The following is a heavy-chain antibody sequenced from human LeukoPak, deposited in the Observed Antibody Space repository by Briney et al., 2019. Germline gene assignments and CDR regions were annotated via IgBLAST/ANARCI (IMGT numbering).Heavy chain of an antibody. CDR1: GGSFRVYY. J-gene: IGHJ5*02. V-gene: IGHV4-34*01. CDR3: ARGGGAQFDP. D-gene: IGHD4-23*01. Sequence: SETLSLTCAVYGGSFRVYYWSWIRQPPGKGLEWIGEINHSGSTNYNPSLKSRVTISVDTSKNQFSLKLSSVTAADTAVYYCARGGGAQFDPWGQGTLVTVSS. CDR2: INHSGST.